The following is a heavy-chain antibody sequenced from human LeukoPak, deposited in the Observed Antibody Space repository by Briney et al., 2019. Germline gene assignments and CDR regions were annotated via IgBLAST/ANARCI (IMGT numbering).Heavy chain of an antibody. Sequence: ASVKVSCKASGYTFTTYGITWMRQAPGQGLEWMGWISAYNGDTSYAQNLQDRVTMATDTSTSTAYMELRSLISDDTAVYYCARALRIAADWFDPWGQGTLVTVSS. J-gene: IGHJ5*02. CDR3: ARALRIAADWFDP. CDR1: GYTFTTYG. V-gene: IGHV1-18*01. D-gene: IGHD6-13*01. CDR2: ISAYNGDT.